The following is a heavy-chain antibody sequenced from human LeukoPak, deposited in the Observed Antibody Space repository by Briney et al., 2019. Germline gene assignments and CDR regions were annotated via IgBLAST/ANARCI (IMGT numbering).Heavy chain of an antibody. D-gene: IGHD1-26*01. V-gene: IGHV3-30*18. CDR2: ISYDGSST. CDR3: GKDKSGCGSYGYFGY. J-gene: IGHJ4*02. Sequence: GGSLRLSSAASGFTFSDSGMHWVRQAPGKGLEWVAVISYDGSSTYYADSVKGRFTISRDNSKNTLYLQMNSLRAEDTAVYYCGKDKSGCGSYGYFGYWGEGALVTVSS. CDR1: GFTFSDSG.